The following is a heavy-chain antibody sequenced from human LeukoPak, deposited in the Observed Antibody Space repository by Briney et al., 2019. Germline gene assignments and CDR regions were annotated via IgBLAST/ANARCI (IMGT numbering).Heavy chain of an antibody. V-gene: IGHV3-30-3*01. CDR1: GFTFSSYA. CDR3: ARLHVDRLFDY. D-gene: IGHD3-10*02. CDR2: ISYDGSNK. J-gene: IGHJ4*02. Sequence: GRSLRLSCAASGFTFSSYAMHWVRQAPGKGLEWVAVISYDGSNKYYADSVKGRFTISRDNSKNTLYLQMNSLRAEDTAVYYCARLHVDRLFDYWGQGTLVTVSS.